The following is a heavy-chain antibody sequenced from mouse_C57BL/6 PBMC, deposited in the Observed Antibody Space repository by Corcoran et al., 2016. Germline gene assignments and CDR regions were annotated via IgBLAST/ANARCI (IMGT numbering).Heavy chain of an antibody. J-gene: IGHJ1*03. V-gene: IGHV9-3*01. CDR2: INTYSGVP. CDR3: AKGEDWYFDV. CDR1: GYTFTTYG. Sequence: QIQLVQSGPELKKPGETAKISCKASGYTFTTYGMSWVKQAPGKGLRWMGWINTYSGVPTYADDFKGRVAFSLETSASTAYLQINNLKNEDTATYFCAKGEDWYFDVWGTGTTVTVSS.